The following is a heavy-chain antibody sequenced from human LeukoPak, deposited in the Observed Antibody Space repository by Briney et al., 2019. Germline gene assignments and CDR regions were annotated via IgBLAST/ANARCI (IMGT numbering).Heavy chain of an antibody. J-gene: IGHJ4*02. V-gene: IGHV4-59*01. CDR2: IFYSGTT. Sequence: PSETLSLTCTVSGGSISSYYWSWIRQPPGKGLEWIGFIFYSGTTNYNPSLKSRVTISVDTSKNQFSLKLSSVTADDTAVYYCARAGGYCGRISCPYYFDYWGQGSLVAVSS. D-gene: IGHD2-15*01. CDR3: ARAGGYCGRISCPYYFDY. CDR1: GGSISSYY.